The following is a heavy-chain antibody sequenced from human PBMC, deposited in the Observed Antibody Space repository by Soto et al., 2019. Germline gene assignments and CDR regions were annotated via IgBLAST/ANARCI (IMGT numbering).Heavy chain of an antibody. CDR1: GGSFSGYY. D-gene: IGHD3-10*01. J-gene: IGHJ4*02. Sequence: QVQLQQWGAGLLKPSETLSLTCAVYGGSFSGYYWSWIRQPPGKGLEWIGEINHSGSTNYNPSLKSRVTISVDTSQTQFSLKLSSVTAADTAVYYCARSARSVVLGVIITTAGYYFDYWGQGTLVTVSS. CDR3: ARSARSVVLGVIITTAGYYFDY. CDR2: INHSGST. V-gene: IGHV4-34*01.